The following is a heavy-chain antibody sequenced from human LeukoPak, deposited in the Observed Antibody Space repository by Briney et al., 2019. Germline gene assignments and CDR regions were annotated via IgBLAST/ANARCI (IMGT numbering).Heavy chain of an antibody. Sequence: GASVKVSCKASGYTFTGYYMHWVRQAPGQGLEWMGWINPNSGGTNYAQKFQGRVTMTRDTSISTAYMELSRLRSDDTAVYYCASLSSSSSRRKLYYYYYYMDVWGKGTTVTVSS. D-gene: IGHD6-6*01. CDR1: GYTFTGYY. CDR2: INPNSGGT. J-gene: IGHJ6*03. CDR3: ASLSSSSSRRKLYYYYYYMDV. V-gene: IGHV1-2*02.